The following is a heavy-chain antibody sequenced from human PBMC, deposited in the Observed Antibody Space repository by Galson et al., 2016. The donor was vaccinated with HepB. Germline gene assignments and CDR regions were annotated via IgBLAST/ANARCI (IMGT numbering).Heavy chain of an antibody. CDR1: GFTFSTYT. V-gene: IGHV3-21*01. CDR2: ISSSSYI. J-gene: IGHJ4*02. CDR3: ARDWEPETIVVVTAPLDY. D-gene: IGHD2-21*02. Sequence: SLRLSCAASGFTFSTYTMNWVRQAPGKGLEWVASISSSSYIHYADSVRGRFTISRDNAKNSLYLRMSSLRAGDTAVYYCARDWEPETIVVVTAPLDYWGQGTLVTVSS.